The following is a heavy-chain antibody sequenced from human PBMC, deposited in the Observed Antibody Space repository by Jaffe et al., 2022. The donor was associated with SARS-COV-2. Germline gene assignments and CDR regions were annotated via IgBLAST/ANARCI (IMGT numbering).Heavy chain of an antibody. CDR3: ARGGVGSGWSRGGLYYFDY. J-gene: IGHJ4*02. Sequence: EVQLVESGGGLVQPGGSLRLSCAASGFTFSSYSMNWVRQAPGKGLEWVSYISSSSSTIYYADSVKGRFTISRDNAKNSLYLQMNSLRAEDTAVYYCARGGVGSGWSRGGLYYFDYWGQGTLVTVSS. CDR2: ISSSSSTI. V-gene: IGHV3-48*01. D-gene: IGHD6-19*01. CDR1: GFTFSSYS.